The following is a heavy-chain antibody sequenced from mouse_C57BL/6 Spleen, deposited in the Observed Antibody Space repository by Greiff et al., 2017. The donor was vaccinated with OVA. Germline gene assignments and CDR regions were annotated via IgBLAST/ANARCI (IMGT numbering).Heavy chain of an antibody. D-gene: IGHD2-4*01. Sequence: DVQLVESGEGLVKPGGSLKLSCAASGFTFSSYAMSWVRQTPEKRLEWVAYISSGGDYIYYADTVKGRFTISRDNARNTLYLQMSSLKSEDTAMYYCTRVIYYDNAMDYWGQGTSVTVSS. V-gene: IGHV5-9-1*02. CDR3: TRVIYYDNAMDY. CDR2: ISSGGDYI. CDR1: GFTFSSYA. J-gene: IGHJ4*01.